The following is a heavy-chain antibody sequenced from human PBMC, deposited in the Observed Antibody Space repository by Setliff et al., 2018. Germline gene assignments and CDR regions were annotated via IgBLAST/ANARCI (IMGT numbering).Heavy chain of an antibody. CDR3: TREHTPWVGASHHDC. Sequence: HPGGSLRLSCAASGFIFSTLSMNWVRQAPGKGLEWLSYITGTSSTINYADSVKGRFTISRDNVKKMLYLQMDSLRTEDTAVYYCTREHTPWVGASHHDCWGQGTQVTVSS. D-gene: IGHD1-26*01. V-gene: IGHV3-48*04. CDR1: GFIFSTLS. J-gene: IGHJ4*02. CDR2: ITGTSSTI.